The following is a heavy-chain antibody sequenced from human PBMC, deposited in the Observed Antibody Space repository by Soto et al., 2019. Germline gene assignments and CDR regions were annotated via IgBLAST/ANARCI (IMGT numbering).Heavy chain of an antibody. Sequence: QVPLVQSGAEVKQTGSSVKISCKTSGHPLSYRYLHWFRQAPGQAFEWMGRLRPLIGDTNNAQKVHARLSLTRDTLMTTAYMELRSLTSDDTAIYYCAGEGSYETLSGNSHIFDWGQGTLVSVSS. J-gene: IGHJ4*02. D-gene: IGHD3-9*01. CDR1: GHPLSYRY. CDR2: LRPLIGDT. V-gene: IGHV1-45*02. CDR3: AGEGSYETLSGNSHIFD.